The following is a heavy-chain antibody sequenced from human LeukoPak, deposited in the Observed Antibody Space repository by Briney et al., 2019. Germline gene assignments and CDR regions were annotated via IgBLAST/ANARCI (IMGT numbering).Heavy chain of an antibody. V-gene: IGHV1-58*02. D-gene: IGHD4-23*01. Sequence: ASVKVSCKASGFTFTSSAMQWVRQARGQRLEWIGWIVVGSGNTNYAQKFQEGVTITRDMSTSTAYMELSSLRSEDTAVYYCAAVRGGNSYYYYGMDVWGQGTTVTVSS. CDR1: GFTFTSSA. CDR3: AAVRGGNSYYYYGMDV. CDR2: IVVGSGNT. J-gene: IGHJ6*02.